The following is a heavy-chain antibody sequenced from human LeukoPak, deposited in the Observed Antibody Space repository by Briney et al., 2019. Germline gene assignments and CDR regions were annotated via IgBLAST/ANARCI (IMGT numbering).Heavy chain of an antibody. V-gene: IGHV4-39*01. J-gene: IGHJ5*02. CDR1: GGSIRTSSYY. CDR2: IYYSGIT. D-gene: IGHD6-13*01. CDR3: AVISAAGTTHWFDP. Sequence: SETLSLTCTVSGGSIRTSSYYWGWIRQPPGKGLEWIGDIYYSGITYYNPSLKRRVTFSVDTSQNQFSLKLSSVTAADTAVYFCAVISAAGTTHWFDPWGQGTLVTVSS.